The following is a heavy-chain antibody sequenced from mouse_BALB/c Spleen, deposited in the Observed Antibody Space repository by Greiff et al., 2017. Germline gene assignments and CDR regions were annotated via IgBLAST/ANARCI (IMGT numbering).Heavy chain of an antibody. CDR3: ARSDRYAFAY. D-gene: IGHD2-14*01. Sequence: VQLQQSGPELVKPGASVKMSCKASGYTFTSYYIHWVKQRPGQGLEWIGWIYPGDGSTKYNEKFKGKTTLTADKSSSTAYMLLSSLTSEDSAIYFCARSDRYAFAYWGQGTLVTVSA. CDR2: IYPGDGST. V-gene: IGHV1S56*01. CDR1: GYTFTSYY. J-gene: IGHJ3*01.